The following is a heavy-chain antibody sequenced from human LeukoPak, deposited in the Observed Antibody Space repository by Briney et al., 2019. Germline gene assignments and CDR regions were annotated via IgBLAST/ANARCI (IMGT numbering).Heavy chain of an antibody. CDR2: IYYSGST. V-gene: IGHV4-59*01. J-gene: IGHJ4*02. CDR1: GGSISSYY. Sequence: SETLSLTCTVSGGSISSYYWSWIRQPPGKGLEWMGDIYYSGSTNYNPSLKSRVTISVDTSKNQFSLKLSSVTAADTAVYYCARVDPDSSSTLEVFDYWGQGTLVTVSS. CDR3: ARVDPDSSSTLEVFDY. D-gene: IGHD6-6*01.